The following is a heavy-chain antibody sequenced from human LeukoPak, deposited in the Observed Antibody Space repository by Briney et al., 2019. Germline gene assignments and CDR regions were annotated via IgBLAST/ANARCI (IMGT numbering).Heavy chain of an antibody. Sequence: ASVKVSCESSGYTFTNYDINWVRQATGQGFEWMGWMNPNSGNTGYAQKFQGRVTMTRNTAISTAYMELSSLRSEDTAVYYCARVSWELTTDIWGQGTMVTVSS. CDR2: MNPNSGNT. CDR3: ARVSWELTTDI. CDR1: GYTFTNYD. V-gene: IGHV1-8*01. J-gene: IGHJ3*02. D-gene: IGHD1-26*01.